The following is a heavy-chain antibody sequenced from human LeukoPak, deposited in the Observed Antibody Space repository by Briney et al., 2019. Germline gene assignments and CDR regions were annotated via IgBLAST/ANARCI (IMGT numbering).Heavy chain of an antibody. CDR2: ISSSSSTI. Sequence: GGSLRLSCAASGFTFSSYSMNWVRQAPGKGLEWVSYISSSSSTIYYADSVKGRFTISRDNAKNSLYLQMNSLRGEDTAVYYCARSAYSSGWYLESYYYYYGMDVWGQGTTVTVSS. V-gene: IGHV3-48*01. D-gene: IGHD6-19*01. CDR3: ARSAYSSGWYLESYYYYYGMDV. CDR1: GFTFSSYS. J-gene: IGHJ6*02.